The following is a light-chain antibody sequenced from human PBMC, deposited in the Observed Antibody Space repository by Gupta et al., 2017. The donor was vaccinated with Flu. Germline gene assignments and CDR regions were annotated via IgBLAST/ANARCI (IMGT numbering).Light chain of an antibody. CDR1: SSNVGENY. V-gene: IGLV1-47*01. Sequence: QSVLTQPPSASGTPGQRVIISCSGSSSNVGENYVCWYQRLPGTAPKLLIYKSEQRPSGVPDRFSGSKSGTSASLVISGLRSEDEADYYCATWDDGLNNWVFGGGTKLTVL. CDR3: ATWDDGLNNWV. J-gene: IGLJ3*02. CDR2: KSE.